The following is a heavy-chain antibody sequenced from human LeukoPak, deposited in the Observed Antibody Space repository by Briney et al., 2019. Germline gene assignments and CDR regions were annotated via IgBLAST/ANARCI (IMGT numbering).Heavy chain of an antibody. J-gene: IGHJ4*02. CDR1: GFTFSSYA. V-gene: IGHV3-23*01. Sequence: PWGSLRLSCAASGFTFSSYARSWVRQAPGKGLEWVSAISGSGGSTYYADSVKGRFTISRDNSKNTLYLQMNSLRAEDTAVYYCAKSDTWFGELYWGQGTLVTVSS. D-gene: IGHD3-10*01. CDR2: ISGSGGST. CDR3: AKSDTWFGELY.